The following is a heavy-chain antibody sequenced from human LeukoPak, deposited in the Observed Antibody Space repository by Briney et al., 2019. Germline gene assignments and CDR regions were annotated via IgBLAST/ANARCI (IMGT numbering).Heavy chain of an antibody. D-gene: IGHD1-26*01. CDR2: ISGSGGST. CDR1: GFTFSSYA. J-gene: IGHJ3*02. Sequence: GGSLRLSCAASGFTFSSYAMSWVRQAPGKGLEWVSAISGSGGSTYYADSVKGRFTISRDNSKNTLYLQMNSLRAEDTDVYYCAKERGYSGGWLDAFDIWGQGTMVTVSS. V-gene: IGHV3-23*01. CDR3: AKERGYSGGWLDAFDI.